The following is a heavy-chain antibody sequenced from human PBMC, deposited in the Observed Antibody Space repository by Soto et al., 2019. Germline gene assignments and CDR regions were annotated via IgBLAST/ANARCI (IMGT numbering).Heavy chain of an antibody. D-gene: IGHD3-10*01. J-gene: IGHJ4*02. CDR3: ARDPMATGDY. V-gene: IGHV4-59*01. CDR1: GGSISSYY. CDR2: IYYSGST. Sequence: QVQLQESGPGLVKPSETLSLTCTVSGGSISSYYWSWIRQPPGKGLEWIGYIYYSGSTNYNPSLKSRVTISVDTSKNQFSLKLSFVTAADTAVYYCARDPMATGDYWGQGTLVTVSS.